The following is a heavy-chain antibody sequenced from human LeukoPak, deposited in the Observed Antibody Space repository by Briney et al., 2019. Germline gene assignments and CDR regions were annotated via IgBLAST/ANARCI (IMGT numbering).Heavy chain of an antibody. CDR1: GGSISSYY. CDR2: IYYSGST. J-gene: IGHJ4*02. Sequence: SETLSLTCTVSGGSISSYYWSWLRQPPGKGLEWIGYIYYSGSTDYNLSLKSRVTISVDTSKNQFSLKLSSVTAADTAVYYCARGAYGGWLHPFDYWGQGTLVTVSS. D-gene: IGHD5-12*01. V-gene: IGHV4-59*01. CDR3: ARGAYGGWLHPFDY.